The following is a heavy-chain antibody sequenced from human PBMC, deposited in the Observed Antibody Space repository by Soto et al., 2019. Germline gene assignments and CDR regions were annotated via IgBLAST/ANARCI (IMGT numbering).Heavy chain of an antibody. V-gene: IGHV4-59*12. CDR3: ARGHTEVAAAGTDFDY. CDR2: IYHSGST. D-gene: IGHD6-13*01. Sequence: PSETLSLTCTVSGDSLGSYYWTWIRQPPGKGPEWIGNIYHSGSTNYNPSLKSRVPISVDTSKNQFSLKLSSVTAADTAVYYCARGHTEVAAAGTDFDYWGQGTLVTVSS. J-gene: IGHJ4*02. CDR1: GDSLGSYY.